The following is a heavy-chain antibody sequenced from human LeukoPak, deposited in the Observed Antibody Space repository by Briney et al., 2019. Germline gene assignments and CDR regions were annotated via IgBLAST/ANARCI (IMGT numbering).Heavy chain of an antibody. CDR3: ASRRSGYYYYYFDY. J-gene: IGHJ4*02. CDR2: IYYSGST. V-gene: IGHV4-39*07. Sequence: PSETLSLTCTVSGGSISSSSYYWGWIRQPPGKGLEWIGSIYYSGSTYYNPSLKSRVTISVDTSKNQFSLKLSSVTAADTAVYYCASRRSGYYYYYFDYWGQGTLVTVSS. CDR1: GGSISSSSYY. D-gene: IGHD3-22*01.